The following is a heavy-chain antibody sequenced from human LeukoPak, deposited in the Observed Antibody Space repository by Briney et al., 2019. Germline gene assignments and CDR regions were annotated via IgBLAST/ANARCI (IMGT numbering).Heavy chain of an antibody. CDR1: GFTVSSNY. D-gene: IGHD3-10*01. J-gene: IGHJ4*02. CDR3: AGGSIFYYGSGD. V-gene: IGHV3-53*01. CDR2: IYSGGST. Sequence: GGSLRLFCAASGFTVSSNYMSWVRQAPGRGLEWVSVIYSGGSTYYADSVKGRFTISRDNSKNTLYLQMNSLRAEDTAVYYCAGGSIFYYGSGDWGQGTLVTVSS.